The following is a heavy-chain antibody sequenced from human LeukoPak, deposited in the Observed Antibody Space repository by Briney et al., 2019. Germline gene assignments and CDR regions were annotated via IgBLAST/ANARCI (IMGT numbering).Heavy chain of an antibody. CDR2: ISYDVSNK. CDR1: EFTFSSYG. D-gene: IGHD2-2*01. CDR3: AKDPQLYRDIVIVPAANRGSYFDY. V-gene: IGHV3-30*18. Sequence: GGSLRLSCAASEFTFSSYGMHWVRQAPGKGLEWVAVISYDVSNKYYADSVKGLFTTSRNNSKNTLYLQMTSLRAEETAVYYCAKDPQLYRDIVIVPAANRGSYFDYWGQGTLVTVSS. J-gene: IGHJ4*02.